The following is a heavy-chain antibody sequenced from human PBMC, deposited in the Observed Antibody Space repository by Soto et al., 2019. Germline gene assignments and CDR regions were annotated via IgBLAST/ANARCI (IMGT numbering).Heavy chain of an antibody. J-gene: IGHJ6*03. CDR2: ISAYNGNT. Sequence: ASVKVSCKASVYTFTSYGISWVRQAPGQGLEWMGWISAYNGNTNYAQKLQGRVTMTTDTSTSTAYMELRSLRSDDTAVYYCARELRWGAGTTFSRPYYYYYYMDVWGKGTTVTVSS. CDR1: VYTFTSYG. CDR3: ARELRWGAGTTFSRPYYYYYYMDV. D-gene: IGHD1-7*01. V-gene: IGHV1-18*01.